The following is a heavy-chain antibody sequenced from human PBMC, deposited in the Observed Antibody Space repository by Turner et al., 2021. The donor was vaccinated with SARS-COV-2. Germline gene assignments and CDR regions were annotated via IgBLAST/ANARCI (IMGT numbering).Heavy chain of an antibody. J-gene: IGHJ4*02. CDR1: GLTFSSYG. V-gene: IGHV3-30*18. D-gene: IGHD4-4*01. CDR2: TSYDGSNK. Sequence: QVQRVETGGGVCQPGRSLRLPCAASGLTFSSYGMHWVRQAPGKGLEWVAVTSYDGSNKYYADSVKGQFTISRDNSKNTLYLQMNSLRAEDTAVYYCAKQQGLYSNPMYYFDYWGQGTLVTVSS. CDR3: AKQQGLYSNPMYYFDY.